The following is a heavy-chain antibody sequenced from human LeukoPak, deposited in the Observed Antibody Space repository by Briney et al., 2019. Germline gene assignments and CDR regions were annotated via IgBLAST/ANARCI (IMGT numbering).Heavy chain of an antibody. CDR1: GGSISSSSYY. CDR3: AREGEDSSGYDDAFDI. Sequence: SETLSLTCTVSGGSISSSSYYWGWIRQPPGKGLEWIGSIYYSGSTYYNPSLKSRVTISVDTSKNQFSLKLSSVTAADTAVYYCAREGEDSSGYDDAFDIWGQGTMVTVSS. V-gene: IGHV4-39*07. J-gene: IGHJ3*02. CDR2: IYYSGST. D-gene: IGHD3-22*01.